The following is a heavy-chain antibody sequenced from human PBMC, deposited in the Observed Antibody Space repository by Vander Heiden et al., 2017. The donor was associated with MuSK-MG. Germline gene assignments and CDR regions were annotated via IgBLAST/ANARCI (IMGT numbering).Heavy chain of an antibody. CDR1: GFTFDDYA. V-gene: IGHV3-43D*04. D-gene: IGHD7-27*01. CDR3: AKDIFLTGDDAFDI. CDR2: ISWDGGST. J-gene: IGHJ3*02. Sequence: EVQLVESGGVVVQPGGSLRLSCAASGFTFDDYAMHWVRQAPGKGLEWVSLISWDGGSTYYADSVKGRFTISRDNSKNSLYLQMNSLRSEDTAVYYCAKDIFLTGDDAFDIWGQGTMVTVSS.